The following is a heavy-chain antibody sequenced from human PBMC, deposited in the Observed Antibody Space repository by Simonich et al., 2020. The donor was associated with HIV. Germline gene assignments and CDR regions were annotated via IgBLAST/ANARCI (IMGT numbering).Heavy chain of an antibody. CDR2: INHSGST. Sequence: QVQLQQSGAGLLNPSETLSLTCAVYGGSFSGYYRSWFRQPPGKGLEWIGEINHSGSTNYTPSLQSRVTISVDTSKNPFSLKLSSVTAADTAVYYCARRHPTTVTTPYFDYWGQGTLVTVSS. CDR1: GGSFSGYY. D-gene: IGHD4-17*01. J-gene: IGHJ4*02. V-gene: IGHV4-34*01. CDR3: ARRHPTTVTTPYFDY.